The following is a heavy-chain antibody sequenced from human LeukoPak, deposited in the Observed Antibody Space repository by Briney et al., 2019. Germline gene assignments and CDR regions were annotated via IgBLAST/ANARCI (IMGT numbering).Heavy chain of an antibody. D-gene: IGHD1-26*01. V-gene: IGHV7-4-1*02. CDR2: INTNTGNP. Sequence: ASVKVSCKASGYTFTSYAMNWVRQPPGQGLELMGCINTNTGNPTYAQGFTGRFVFSLDTSVSTAYLQISSLKAEDTAVYYCARVGDKWELDIWGQGTMVTVSS. J-gene: IGHJ3*02. CDR3: ARVGDKWELDI. CDR1: GYTFTSYA.